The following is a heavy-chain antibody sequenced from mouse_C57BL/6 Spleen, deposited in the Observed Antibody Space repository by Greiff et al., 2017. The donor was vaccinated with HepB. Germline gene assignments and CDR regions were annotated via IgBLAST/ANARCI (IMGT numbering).Heavy chain of an antibody. Sequence: DVQLQESGPELVKPGASVKISCKASGYSFTGYYMNWVKQSPEKSLEWIGEINPSTGGTTYNQKFKAKATLTVDKSSSTAYMQLKSLTSEDSAVYYCARARVYDGYNFHWYFDVWGTGTTVTVSS. D-gene: IGHD2-3*01. J-gene: IGHJ1*03. V-gene: IGHV1-42*01. CDR1: GYSFTGYY. CDR2: INPSTGGT. CDR3: ARARVYDGYNFHWYFDV.